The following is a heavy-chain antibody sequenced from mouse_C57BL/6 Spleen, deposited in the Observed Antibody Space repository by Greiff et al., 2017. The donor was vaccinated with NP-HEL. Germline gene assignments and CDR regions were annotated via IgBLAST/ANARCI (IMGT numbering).Heavy chain of an antibody. D-gene: IGHD4-1*01. Sequence: QVQLQQSGPELVKPGASVKISCKASGYSFTSYYIHWVKQRPGQGLEWIGWIYPGSGNTKYNEKFKGKATLTADTSSSTAYMQLSSLTSEDSAVYYCARGGNWDAFDYWGQGTTLTVSS. J-gene: IGHJ2*01. CDR3: ARGGNWDAFDY. CDR1: GYSFTSYY. CDR2: IYPGSGNT. V-gene: IGHV1-66*01.